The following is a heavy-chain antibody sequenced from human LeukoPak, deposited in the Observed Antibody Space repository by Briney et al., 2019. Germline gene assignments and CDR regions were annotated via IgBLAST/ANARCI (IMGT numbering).Heavy chain of an antibody. D-gene: IGHD3-16*02. CDR3: AREGVWGSYRSKAPYYFDY. V-gene: IGHV1-2*02. Sequence: ASVKVSCKASGYTFTGYYMHWVRQAPGQGLEWMGWINPKSGATKYAQKFQGRVTMTRDTSINTAYMEVSSLRSDDTAVYYCAREGVWGSYRSKAPYYFDYWGQGTLVTVSS. J-gene: IGHJ4*02. CDR1: GYTFTGYY. CDR2: INPKSGAT.